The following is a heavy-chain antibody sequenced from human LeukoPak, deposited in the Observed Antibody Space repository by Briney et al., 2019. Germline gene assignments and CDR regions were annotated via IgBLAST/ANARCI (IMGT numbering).Heavy chain of an antibody. Sequence: SETLSLTCTVSGGSISSYYWSWIRQPPGKGLEWIGYIYYSGSTNYNPSLKSRVTISVDTSKNQFSLKLSSVTAADTAVYYCARDGGATSGGHFDYWGQGTLVTVSS. V-gene: IGHV4-59*01. CDR1: GGSISSYY. D-gene: IGHD1-26*01. J-gene: IGHJ4*02. CDR2: IYYSGST. CDR3: ARDGGATSGGHFDY.